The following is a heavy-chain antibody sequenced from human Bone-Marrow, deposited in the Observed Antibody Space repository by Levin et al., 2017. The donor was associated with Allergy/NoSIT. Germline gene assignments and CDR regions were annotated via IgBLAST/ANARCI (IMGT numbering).Heavy chain of an antibody. V-gene: IGHV3-49*03. Sequence: PGGSLRLSCTASGFTFGDYAMSWFRQAPGKGLEWVGFIRSKAYGGTTEYAASVKGRFTISRDDSKSIAYLQMNSLKTEDTAVYYCTRDRFPIWFGEGFDPWGQGTLVTVSS. J-gene: IGHJ5*02. CDR3: TRDRFPIWFGEGFDP. CDR2: IRSKAYGGTT. CDR1: GFTFGDYA. D-gene: IGHD3-10*01.